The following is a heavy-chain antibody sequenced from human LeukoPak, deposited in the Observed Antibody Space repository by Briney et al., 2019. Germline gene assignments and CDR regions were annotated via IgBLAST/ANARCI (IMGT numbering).Heavy chain of an antibody. CDR3: ARGPAYGAFDY. CDR2: IDPDGNTK. D-gene: IGHD4-17*01. V-gene: IGHV3-7*01. J-gene: IGHJ4*02. Sequence: GGSLRLSCVGSGFTFSRYNMNWVRQAPGRGLEWVANIDPDGNTKNYLDSVKGRFTISRDNARNSLYLQLNSLRAEDTSVYYCARGPAYGAFDYWGQGTLVTVSS. CDR1: GFTFSRYN.